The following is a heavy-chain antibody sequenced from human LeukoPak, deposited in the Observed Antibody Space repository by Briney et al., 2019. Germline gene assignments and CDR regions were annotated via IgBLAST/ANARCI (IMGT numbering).Heavy chain of an antibody. Sequence: GGSLRLSWAASGFTFSSYEMNWVRQAPGKGLEWVSYISSSGSTIYYADSVKGRFTISRDNAKNSLYLQMNSLRAEDTAVYYCAKDLRIVVVPAAIDYWGQGTLVTVSS. V-gene: IGHV3-48*03. CDR1: GFTFSSYE. CDR3: AKDLRIVVVPAAIDY. D-gene: IGHD2-2*01. CDR2: ISSSGSTI. J-gene: IGHJ4*02.